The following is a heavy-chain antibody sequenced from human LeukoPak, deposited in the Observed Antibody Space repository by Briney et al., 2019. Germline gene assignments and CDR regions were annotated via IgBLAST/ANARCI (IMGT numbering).Heavy chain of an antibody. CDR3: ARDRAPGQRQLVPDAFDI. J-gene: IGHJ3*02. V-gene: IGHV3-30*04. D-gene: IGHD6-13*01. CDR1: GFTFSSYA. CDR2: ISYDGMNK. Sequence: GRSLRLSCSASGFTFSSYAMHWVRQAPGKGLEWVAVISYDGMNKYYADSAKGRFTISRDNSKNTLYLQMNSLRAEDTAVYYCARDRAPGQRQLVPDAFDIWGQGTMVTVSS.